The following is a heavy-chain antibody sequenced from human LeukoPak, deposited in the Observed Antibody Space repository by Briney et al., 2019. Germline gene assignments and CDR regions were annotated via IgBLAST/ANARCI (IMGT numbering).Heavy chain of an antibody. V-gene: IGHV1-58*01. J-gene: IGHJ3*02. Sequence: ASVKVSCKASGFSFTNSAVQWVRQARGQGLEWIGWIVVGSGNTIYVQKFQERVTITRDMSTSTAYMELSSLRSEYTAVYYCAAGYIGGAMVTNAFDIWGQGTMVTVSS. CDR1: GFSFTNSA. CDR2: IVVGSGNT. D-gene: IGHD5-18*01. CDR3: AAGYIGGAMVTNAFDI.